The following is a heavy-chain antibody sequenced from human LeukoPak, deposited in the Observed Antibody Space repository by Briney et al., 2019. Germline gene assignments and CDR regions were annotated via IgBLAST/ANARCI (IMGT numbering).Heavy chain of an antibody. Sequence: SETLSLTCTVSGGSISRSDYYWGWIRQPPGKGLEWIGSIFYSGSTYYNASLKSRVTISVDTSKNQFSLNLSSVTAADTAVYYCARGSGYYGWFDPWGQGTLVTVSS. CDR3: ARGSGYYGWFDP. CDR2: IFYSGST. D-gene: IGHD3-10*01. J-gene: IGHJ5*02. CDR1: GGSISRSDYY. V-gene: IGHV4-39*07.